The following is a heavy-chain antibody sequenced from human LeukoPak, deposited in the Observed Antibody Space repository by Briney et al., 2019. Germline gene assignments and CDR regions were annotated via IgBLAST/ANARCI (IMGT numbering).Heavy chain of an antibody. D-gene: IGHD3-16*01. Sequence: SVKVSCKASGYTFTSYGISWVRQAPGQGLEWMGGIIPIFGTANYAQKFQGRVTITADESTSTAYMELSSLRSEDTAVYYCARTGGDLGWFDPWGQGTLVTVSS. J-gene: IGHJ5*02. CDR1: GYTFTSYG. V-gene: IGHV1-69*13. CDR2: IIPIFGTA. CDR3: ARTGGDLGWFDP.